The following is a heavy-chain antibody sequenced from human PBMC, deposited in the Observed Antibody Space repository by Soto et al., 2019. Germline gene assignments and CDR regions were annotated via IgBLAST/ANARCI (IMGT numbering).Heavy chain of an antibody. CDR2: TYYRSKWYN. J-gene: IGHJ5*02. CDR1: GDSVSSNSAA. D-gene: IGHD6-13*01. V-gene: IGHV6-1*01. Sequence: SQTLSLTCAISGDSVSSNSAAWNWIRQSPSRGLEWLGRTYYRSKWYNDYAVSVKSQITINPDTAKNQFSLQLNCVTPEDTAVYYCARVVWGYSSSWYRRRGGWFDPWGQGTLVTVSS. CDR3: ARVVWGYSSSWYRRRGGWFDP.